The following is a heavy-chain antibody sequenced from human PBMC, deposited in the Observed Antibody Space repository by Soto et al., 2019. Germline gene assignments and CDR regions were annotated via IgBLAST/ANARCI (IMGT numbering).Heavy chain of an antibody. D-gene: IGHD5-18*01. V-gene: IGHV4-30-4*01. J-gene: IGHJ4*02. CDR3: ARVGYSYGYDY. Sequence: SETLSLTCTVSGGSINNGDYFWSWIRQPPGKGLEWIGYIYYSGSTSSNPSLRSRITISIDTSKNQFSLNLSSVTAADTAVYYCARVGYSYGYDYWGQGTLVT. CDR2: IYYSGST. CDR1: GGSINNGDYF.